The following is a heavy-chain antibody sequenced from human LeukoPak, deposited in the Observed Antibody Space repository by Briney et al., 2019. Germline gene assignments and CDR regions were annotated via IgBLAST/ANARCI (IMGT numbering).Heavy chain of an antibody. D-gene: IGHD3-10*01. V-gene: IGHV1-2*02. Sequence: GAAVKVSCKASGYTFTDYYIHWVRQAPGQGLGWMGWINPSNGGTNFAQEFQGRVTMTRDTSISTAYMELSRLTSDDTAVYYCARVGYFGSGSYCPYWGQGTLVTVSS. J-gene: IGHJ4*02. CDR3: ARVGYFGSGSYCPY. CDR2: INPSNGGT. CDR1: GYTFTDYY.